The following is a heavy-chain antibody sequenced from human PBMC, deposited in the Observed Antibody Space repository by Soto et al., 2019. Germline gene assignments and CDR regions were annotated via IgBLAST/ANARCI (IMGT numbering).Heavy chain of an antibody. CDR1: GGSFSGYY. V-gene: IGHV4-34*01. CDR2: INHSGST. J-gene: IGHJ4*02. Sequence: QVQLQQWGAGLLKPSETLSLTCAVYGGSFSGYYWSWIRQPPGKGLEWIGEINHSGSTNYNPFLKSRVTISVDTSKNQFSLKLSSVTAADTAVYYCARRSYSSSASYWGQGTLVTVSS. D-gene: IGHD6-13*01. CDR3: ARRSYSSSASY.